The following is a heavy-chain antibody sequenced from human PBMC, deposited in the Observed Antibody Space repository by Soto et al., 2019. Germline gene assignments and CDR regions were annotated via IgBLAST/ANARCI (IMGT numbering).Heavy chain of an antibody. CDR2: IVVGSGNT. J-gene: IGHJ3*02. CDR1: GFTFTSSA. CDR3: AAALPAPPTYYDFWSGYYNGWPLDAFDI. Sequence: SVKVSCKASGFTFTSSAMQWVRQARGQRLEWIGWIVVGSGNTNYAQKFQERVTITRDMSTSTAYMELSSLRSEDTAVYYCAAALPAPPTYYDFWSGYYNGWPLDAFDIWGQGTMVTVSS. V-gene: IGHV1-58*02. D-gene: IGHD3-3*01.